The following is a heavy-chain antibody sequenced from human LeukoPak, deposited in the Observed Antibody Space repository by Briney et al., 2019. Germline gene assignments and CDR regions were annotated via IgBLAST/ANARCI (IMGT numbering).Heavy chain of an antibody. D-gene: IGHD1-14*01. CDR3: ARSNQADDY. Sequence: PGRSLRLSCAASGFTFSSYWMHWVRQVPGKGLVWAARINPGGSSITYADSVKGRFTISRGNAKNTLYLQMDSLRAEDTGVYYCARSNQADDYWGQGTLVTVSS. V-gene: IGHV3-74*01. CDR2: INPGGSSI. J-gene: IGHJ4*02. CDR1: GFTFSSYW.